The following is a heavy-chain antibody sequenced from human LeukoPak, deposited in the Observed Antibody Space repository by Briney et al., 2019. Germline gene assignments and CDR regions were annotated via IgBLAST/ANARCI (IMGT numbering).Heavy chain of an antibody. V-gene: IGHV1-3*01. CDR3: ARVRDSIAAAVHFDY. Sequence: ASVKVSCKASGYTFTSYAMHWVRQAPGQRLEWMGWINAGNGNTKYSQKFQGRVTITRDTSASTAYMELSSLRSEDTAVYYCARVRDSIAAAVHFDYWGQGTLVTVSS. D-gene: IGHD6-13*01. J-gene: IGHJ4*02. CDR2: INAGNGNT. CDR1: GYTFTSYA.